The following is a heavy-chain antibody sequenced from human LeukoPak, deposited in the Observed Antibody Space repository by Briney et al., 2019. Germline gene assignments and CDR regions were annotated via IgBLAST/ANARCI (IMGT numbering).Heavy chain of an antibody. J-gene: IGHJ6*02. D-gene: IGHD2-2*01. CDR1: GFTFSSYS. Sequence: GGSLRLSCAASGFTFSSYSMNWVRQAPGKGLEWVSSISSSSSYIYYADSVKGRFTISRDNAKNSLYLQMNRLRAEDTAVYYCARVPIVVVPAVNTNYYYYYGMDVWGQGTTVTVSS. CDR3: ARVPIVVVPAVNTNYYYYYGMDV. CDR2: ISSSSSYI. V-gene: IGHV3-21*01.